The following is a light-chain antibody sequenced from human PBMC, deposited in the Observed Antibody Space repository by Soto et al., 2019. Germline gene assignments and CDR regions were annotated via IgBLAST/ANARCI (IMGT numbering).Light chain of an antibody. CDR1: SSDVGNYIF. Sequence: QSALTQPASVSGSPGQSITISCTGTSSDVGNYIFVSWYQQHPGKAPTLIVYEVTKRPSGVSNRFSGSKSGNAASLTISGLQAEDEADYYGCSYTSSNTWVLGGGTKLTV. V-gene: IGLV2-23*02. CDR3: CSYTSSNTWV. CDR2: EVT. J-gene: IGLJ3*02.